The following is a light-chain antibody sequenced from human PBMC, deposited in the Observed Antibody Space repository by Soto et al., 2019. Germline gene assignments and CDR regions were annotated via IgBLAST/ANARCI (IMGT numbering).Light chain of an antibody. CDR2: GAS. J-gene: IGKJ1*01. V-gene: IGKV3-20*01. CDR1: QSVSSSY. Sequence: EIGLTQSPGTLSLSPGERATLSCRASQSVSSSYLAWYQQKPGQAPSLLIYGASSRATGITGRCSGSGSGTDFTLTISRLEPEDFAVYYCQQYGRSPGTFGQGTKVEIK. CDR3: QQYGRSPGT.